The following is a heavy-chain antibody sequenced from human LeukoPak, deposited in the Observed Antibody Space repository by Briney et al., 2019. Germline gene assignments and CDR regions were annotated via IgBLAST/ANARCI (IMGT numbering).Heavy chain of an antibody. CDR2: INPNSGGT. J-gene: IGHJ3*02. CDR1: GYTFTGYY. Sequence: ASVKVSCEASGYTFTGYYMHWVRQAPGQGLEWMGWINPNSGGTNYAQKFQGRVTMTRDTSISTAYMELSRLRSDDTAVYYCARVIENSYDTVGVIAFDIWGQGTMVTVSS. CDR3: ARVIENSYDTVGVIAFDI. D-gene: IGHD3-22*01. V-gene: IGHV1-2*02.